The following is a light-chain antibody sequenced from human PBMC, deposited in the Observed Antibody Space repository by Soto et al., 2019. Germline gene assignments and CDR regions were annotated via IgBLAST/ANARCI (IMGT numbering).Light chain of an antibody. CDR3: QQYNNWPPLT. CDR1: QSVGSD. V-gene: IGKV3-15*01. J-gene: IGKJ4*01. CDR2: DAS. Sequence: EIVMTQSPATLSVSPGERXTLSCWASQSVGSDLAWYQQKPGQAPRLLIYDASTRATGIPARFSGSGSGTEFTLTISGLHTEDFAFYYCQQYNNWPPLTFGGGTKVDIK.